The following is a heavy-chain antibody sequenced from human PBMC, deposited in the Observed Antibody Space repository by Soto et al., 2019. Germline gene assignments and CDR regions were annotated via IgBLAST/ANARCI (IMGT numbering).Heavy chain of an antibody. V-gene: IGHV1-2*04. Sequence: ASVKVSCKASGYTFTYYTFTDYYMHWVRQAPGQGLEWMGWINPNSGGTNYAQKFQGWVTMTRDTSISTAYMELSRLSSDDTAVYFCARDRIPVTGTGNYYYYGMDVWGQGTTVTVSS. J-gene: IGHJ6*02. CDR2: INPNSGGT. CDR1: GYTFTYYTFTDYY. D-gene: IGHD6-19*01. CDR3: ARDRIPVTGTGNYYYYGMDV.